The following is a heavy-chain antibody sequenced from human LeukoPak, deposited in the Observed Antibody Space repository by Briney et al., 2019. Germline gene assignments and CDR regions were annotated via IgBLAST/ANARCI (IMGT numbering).Heavy chain of an antibody. J-gene: IGHJ5*02. D-gene: IGHD1-1*01. CDR1: GFTFSNFA. CDR3: AKDTGTTTIGRFDP. V-gene: IGHV3-23*01. CDR2: ISGSGDRT. Sequence: PGGSLRLSCAASGFTFSNFAVTWVRQAPGKGLEWVSSISGSGDRTYYADSVKGRFTISRDNFKNTLYLQMISLTADDTAVYFCAKDTGTTTIGRFDPWGQGTQVTVSS.